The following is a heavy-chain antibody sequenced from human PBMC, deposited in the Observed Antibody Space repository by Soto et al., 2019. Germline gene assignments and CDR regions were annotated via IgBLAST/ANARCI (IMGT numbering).Heavy chain of an antibody. Sequence: GASVKVSCKASGGTFSSYAISWVRQAPGQGLEWMGGIIPIFGTANYAQKFQGRVTITADESTSTAYMELSSLISEDTAVYYCARHYDSSGYYFDYWGQGTLVTVSS. CDR1: GGTFSSYA. D-gene: IGHD3-22*01. CDR2: IIPIFGTA. CDR3: ARHYDSSGYYFDY. J-gene: IGHJ4*02. V-gene: IGHV1-69*13.